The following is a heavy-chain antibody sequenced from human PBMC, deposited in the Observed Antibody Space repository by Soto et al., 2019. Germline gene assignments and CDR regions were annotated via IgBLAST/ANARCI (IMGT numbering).Heavy chain of an antibody. Sequence: QVQLVESGGGVVQPGRSLRLSCAASGFTFSSYGMHWVRQAPGKGLEWVAVRSYDGSNKYYADYVKGRFTISRDNSKNTLYLQMNSLRAEDTAVYYCAQCFGAFDYWGQGTLVSVSS. D-gene: IGHD3-10*01. V-gene: IGHV3-30*18. CDR2: RSYDGSNK. CDR3: AQCFGAFDY. J-gene: IGHJ4*02. CDR1: GFTFSSYG.